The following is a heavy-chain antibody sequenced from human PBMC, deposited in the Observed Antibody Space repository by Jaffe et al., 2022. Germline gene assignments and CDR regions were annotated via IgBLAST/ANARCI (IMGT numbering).Heavy chain of an antibody. V-gene: IGHV4-34*01. Sequence: QVQLQQWGAGLLKPSETLSLTCAVYGGSFSGYYWSWIRQPPGKGLEWIGEINHSGSTNYNPSLKSRVTISVDTSKNQFSLKLSSVTAADTAVYYCARGLRYFDWLFYFDYWGQGTLVTVSS. CDR2: INHSGST. D-gene: IGHD3-9*01. J-gene: IGHJ4*02. CDR3: ARGLRYFDWLFYFDY. CDR1: GGSFSGYY.